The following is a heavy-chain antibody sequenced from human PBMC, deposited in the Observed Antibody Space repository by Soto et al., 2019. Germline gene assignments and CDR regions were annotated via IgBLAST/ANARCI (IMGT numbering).Heavy chain of an antibody. CDR1: VYSFTSYW. D-gene: IGHD4-17*01. CDR2: IDPSDSYT. V-gene: IGHV5-10-1*01. J-gene: IGHJ6*02. CDR3: ALYGYGDSATRYYYYYGMDV. Sequence: PGEALKISCKGSVYSFTSYWISWVRQMPGKGLGRMGRIDPSDSYTNYSPSFQGHVTISADKSISTAYLQWSSLKASDTAMYYCALYGYGDSATRYYYYYGMDVWGQGTTVTVSS.